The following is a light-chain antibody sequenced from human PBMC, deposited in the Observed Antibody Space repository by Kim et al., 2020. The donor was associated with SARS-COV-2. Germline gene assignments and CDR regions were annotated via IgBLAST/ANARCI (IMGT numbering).Light chain of an antibody. CDR1: NNDVGSHDL. V-gene: IGLV2-23*01. J-gene: IGLJ3*02. CDR3: CSYANGGTWV. Sequence: QSALTQPASVSGSPGQSITISCSGTNNDVGSHDLVSWYQHHPSTAPKLVIYGDNQRPSGVSSRFSGSKSGNTASLTISGLQPEDEADYYCCSYANGGTWVFGGGTQLTVL. CDR2: GDN.